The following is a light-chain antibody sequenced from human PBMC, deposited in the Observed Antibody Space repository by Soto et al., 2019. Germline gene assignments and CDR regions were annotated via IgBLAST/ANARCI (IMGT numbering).Light chain of an antibody. CDR3: QQYGSSPQT. CDR1: QTVSTNY. V-gene: IGKV3-20*01. J-gene: IGKJ1*01. Sequence: EIVLTQSPGTLSLSPGERATLSCRASQTVSTNYLAWYQQRPGQPPRLLIYAAFSRATGVPDRFSASGSGTEFTLTISRLEPEDFAVYYCQQYGSSPQTFGQGTQVDIK. CDR2: AAF.